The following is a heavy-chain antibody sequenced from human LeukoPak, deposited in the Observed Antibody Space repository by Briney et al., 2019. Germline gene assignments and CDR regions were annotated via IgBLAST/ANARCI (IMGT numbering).Heavy chain of an antibody. J-gene: IGHJ5*02. D-gene: IGHD2-2*03. CDR1: GGSISSYY. CDR2: IYYSGST. Sequence: SETLSLNCTVSGGSISSYYWTWIRQPPGKGLEWIGYIYYSGSTKYNPSLKSRATMSVGTSKNRFSLKLSSVTAADTAVYYCARHRGYCSSTSCSYNWFDPWGQGTLVTVSS. CDR3: ARHRGYCSSTSCSYNWFDP. V-gene: IGHV4-59*08.